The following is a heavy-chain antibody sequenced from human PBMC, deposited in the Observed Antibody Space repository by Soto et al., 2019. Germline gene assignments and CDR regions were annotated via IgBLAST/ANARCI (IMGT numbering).Heavy chain of an antibody. Sequence: ESGGGVVQPGRSLRLSCAASGFTFSSYGMHWVRQAPGKGLEWVAVISYDGSNKYYADSVKGRFTISRENSNNTLYLQMNSLRAEDTAVYYCAKIGGSSPDYYYYGMGVWGQGTTVTASS. CDR1: GFTFSSYG. J-gene: IGHJ6*02. D-gene: IGHD6-6*01. CDR2: ISYDGSNK. CDR3: AKIGGSSPDYYYYGMGV. V-gene: IGHV3-30*18.